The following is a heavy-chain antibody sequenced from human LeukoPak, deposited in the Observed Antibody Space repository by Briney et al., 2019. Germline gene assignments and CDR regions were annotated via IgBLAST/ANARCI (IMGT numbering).Heavy chain of an antibody. J-gene: IGHJ5*02. CDR3: AKDRVTMVRGVINNWFDP. CDR1: GFTFSSYG. CDR2: IRYDGSNK. Sequence: GGSLRLSCAASGFTFSSYGMHWVRQAPGKGLEWVAFIRYDGSNKYYADSVKGRFTISRDNSKNTLYLQMNSLRAEDTAVYYCAKDRVTMVRGVINNWFDPWGQGTLVTVSS. D-gene: IGHD3-10*01. V-gene: IGHV3-30*02.